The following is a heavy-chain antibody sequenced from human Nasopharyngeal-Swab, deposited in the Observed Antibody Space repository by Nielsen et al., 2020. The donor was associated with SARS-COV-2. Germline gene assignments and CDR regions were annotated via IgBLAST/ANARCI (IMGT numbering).Heavy chain of an antibody. CDR1: GVSISSQY. CDR2: ISHNSGT. Sequence: SETLSLTCTVSGVSISSQYWSWIRQPPGKGLEWIGYISHNSGTNYNPSLKSRVTMFMDTSKNQFSLKLSSVTAADTAVYYCARRTTFDYWGQGTLVTVSS. J-gene: IGHJ4*02. D-gene: IGHD1-1*01. CDR3: ARRTTFDY. V-gene: IGHV4-59*11.